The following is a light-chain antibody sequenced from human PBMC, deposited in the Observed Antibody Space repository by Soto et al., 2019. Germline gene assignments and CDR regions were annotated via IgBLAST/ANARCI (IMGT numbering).Light chain of an antibody. CDR2: DVS. Sequence: QSVLPQPRSVSGSPGQSGTISCTGTSTDVGGYNYVSWYQQHPGKAPKVMIYDVSKRPSGVPDRFSGSKSGNTASLTISGLQAEDEADYYCCSYGGYYNYVFGTGTKVTVL. CDR1: STDVGGYNY. J-gene: IGLJ1*01. CDR3: CSYGGYYNYV. V-gene: IGLV2-11*01.